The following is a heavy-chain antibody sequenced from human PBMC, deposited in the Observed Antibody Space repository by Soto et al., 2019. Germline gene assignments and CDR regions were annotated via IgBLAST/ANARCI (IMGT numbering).Heavy chain of an antibody. J-gene: IGHJ6*02. CDR1: GGTFSSYA. D-gene: IGHD3-22*01. CDR2: IIPIFGTA. V-gene: IGHV1-69*13. CDR3: ATTSSGYPLNGMDV. Sequence: SVKVSCKASGGTFSSYAISWVRQAPGQGLEWMGGIIPIFGTANYAQKFQGRVTITADESTSTAYMELSSLRSEDTAVYYCATTSSGYPLNGMDVCGQGPTVTVYS.